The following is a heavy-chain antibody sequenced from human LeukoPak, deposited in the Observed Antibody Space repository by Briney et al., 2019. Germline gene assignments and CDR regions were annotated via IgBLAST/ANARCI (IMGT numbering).Heavy chain of an antibody. J-gene: IGHJ4*02. CDR2: INPNSGGT. CDR1: GYTFIGYY. CDR3: ASEPYYYDSSGYYNDY. V-gene: IGHV1-2*02. D-gene: IGHD3-22*01. Sequence: ASVKVSCKASGYTFIGYYMHWVRQAPGQGLEWMGWINPNSGGTNYAQTFQGRVTMTRDKSISTAYMELRRLRTEDTAGYYCASEPYYYDSSGYYNDYWGQRTLVTLSS.